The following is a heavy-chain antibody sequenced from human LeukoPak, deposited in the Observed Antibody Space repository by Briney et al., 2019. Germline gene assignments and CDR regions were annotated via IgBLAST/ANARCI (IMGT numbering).Heavy chain of an antibody. Sequence: ASVKVSCKASGYTFTDYSLHWVRHAPGQGLEWMAWVSPYSGATKYAQKFQVRAIMTTDTSISAVSMDLTRLTSDDTAVYYCARDLTNGDGYNLPHYWGQGTLVTVSS. CDR2: VSPYSGAT. V-gene: IGHV1-2*02. CDR1: GYTFTDYS. J-gene: IGHJ4*02. D-gene: IGHD5-24*01. CDR3: ARDLTNGDGYNLPHY.